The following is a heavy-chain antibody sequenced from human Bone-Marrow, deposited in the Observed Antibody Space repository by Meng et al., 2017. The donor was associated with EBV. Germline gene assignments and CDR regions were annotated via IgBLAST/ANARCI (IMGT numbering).Heavy chain of an antibody. CDR1: GFTFSGYG. J-gene: IGHJ4*02. CDR3: AREWNQQWLFDY. V-gene: IGHV3-33*01. CDR2: IWNDGNKK. D-gene: IGHD6-19*01. Sequence: QVQVVGSGGGVGQPGKSLRLSCAASGFTFSGYGMHWVRQSPGKGLEWVAVIWNDGNKKYYADSVKGRFTISRDNAENTLYLQMNSLRAEDTAVYYCAREWNQQWLFDYWGQGTLVTVSS.